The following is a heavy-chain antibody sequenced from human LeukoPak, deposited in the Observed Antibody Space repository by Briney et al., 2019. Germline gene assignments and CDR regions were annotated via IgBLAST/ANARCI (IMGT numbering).Heavy chain of an antibody. J-gene: IGHJ5*02. CDR1: GSSISSSNW. CDR2: IYHSGST. CDR3: ARATSSSWFQR. D-gene: IGHD6-13*01. Sequence: SETLSLTCAVSGSSISSSNWWSWVRQPPGKGLEWIGEIYHSGSTNYNPSLKSRVTISVDTSKNQFSLKLSSVTAADTAVYYCARATSSSWFQRWGQGTLVTVSS. V-gene: IGHV4-4*02.